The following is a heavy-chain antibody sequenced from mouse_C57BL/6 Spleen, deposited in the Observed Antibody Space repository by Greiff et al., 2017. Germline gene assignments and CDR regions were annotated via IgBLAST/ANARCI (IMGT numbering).Heavy chain of an antibody. CDR2: IYPGDGDT. V-gene: IGHV1-82*01. D-gene: IGHD1-1*01. J-gene: IGHJ2*01. CDR1: GYAFSSSW. Sequence: VMLVESGPELVKPGASVKISCKASGYAFSSSWMNWVKQRPGKGLEWIGRIYPGDGDTNYNGKFKGKATLTADKSSSTAYMQLSSLTSEDSAVYFCARREGITTGVEADYWGQGTTRTVSS. CDR3: ARREGITTGVEADY.